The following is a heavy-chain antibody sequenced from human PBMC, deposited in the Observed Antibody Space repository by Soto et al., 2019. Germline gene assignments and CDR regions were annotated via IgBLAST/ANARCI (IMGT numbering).Heavy chain of an antibody. CDR3: ARSGGSSGWYDPDDY. J-gene: IGHJ4*02. CDR1: GYTFTSHA. D-gene: IGHD6-19*01. V-gene: IGHV1-18*01. CDR2: ISDYNRDT. Sequence: QVQLVQSGAEVKKPGASVQVSCKASGYTFTSHAISWVRQAPGQGLEWLGWISDYNRDTNYAKSVQGRVTMTIEASTSTVYMELRSLSSDDTAVYYCARSGGSSGWYDPDDYWGQGPLVTVSS.